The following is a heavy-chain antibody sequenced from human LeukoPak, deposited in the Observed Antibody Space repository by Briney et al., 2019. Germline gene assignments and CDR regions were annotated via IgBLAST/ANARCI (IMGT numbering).Heavy chain of an antibody. CDR3: ARPPFDYSSSSGWSDP. D-gene: IGHD6-6*01. Sequence: GGSLRLSCAASGFTFSSYSMNWVRQAPGKGLEWVSSISSGSSYIYYADSVKGRFTISRDNAKNSLYLQMNSLRAEDTAVYYCARPPFDYSSSSGWSDPWGQGTLVTVSS. J-gene: IGHJ5*02. CDR2: ISSGSSYI. CDR1: GFTFSSYS. V-gene: IGHV3-21*01.